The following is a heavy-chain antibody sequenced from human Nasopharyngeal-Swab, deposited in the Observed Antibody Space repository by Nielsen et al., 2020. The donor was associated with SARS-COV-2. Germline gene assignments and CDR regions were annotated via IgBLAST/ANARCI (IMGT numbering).Heavy chain of an antibody. V-gene: IGHV4-31*03. Sequence: LRLSCTVSGGSISSDNYFWSWIRQRPGKGLEWIGYIHHTGKTYYNPSLESRLTISLDTSRNQFSLMLRSVTAADTAVYYCAREVINQAVSDAFDFWGQGTMVTVSS. D-gene: IGHD3-16*02. CDR1: GGSISSDNYF. CDR2: IHHTGKT. J-gene: IGHJ3*01. CDR3: AREVINQAVSDAFDF.